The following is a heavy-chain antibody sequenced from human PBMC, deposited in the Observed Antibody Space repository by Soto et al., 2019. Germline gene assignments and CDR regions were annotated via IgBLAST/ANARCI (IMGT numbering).Heavy chain of an antibody. CDR1: GFTFSSYA. D-gene: IGHD1-26*01. CDR2: ISGSGGST. Sequence: EVQLLESGGGLVQPGGSLRLSCAASGFTFSSYAMSWVRRAPGKGLEWVSAISGSGGSTYYADSVKGRFTISRDNSKNTLYLQMNSLRAEDTAVYYCAKTVGATMFIFDYWGQGTLVTVSS. J-gene: IGHJ4*02. CDR3: AKTVGATMFIFDY. V-gene: IGHV3-23*01.